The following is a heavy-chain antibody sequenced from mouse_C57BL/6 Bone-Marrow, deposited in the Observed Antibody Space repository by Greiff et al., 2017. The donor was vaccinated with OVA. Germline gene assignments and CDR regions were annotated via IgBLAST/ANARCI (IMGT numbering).Heavy chain of an antibody. Sequence: EVKVVESGEGLVKPGGSLKLSCAASGFTFSSYAMSWVRQTPEKRLDWVAYISSGGDYIYYADTVKGRFTFSRDNARNTLYLQMSSLKSGDAAMDYCTSDRSLDLDWYFDVWGTGTTVTVSS. CDR1: GFTFSSYA. J-gene: IGHJ1*03. CDR2: ISSGGDYI. CDR3: TSDRSLDLDWYFDV. V-gene: IGHV5-9-1*02.